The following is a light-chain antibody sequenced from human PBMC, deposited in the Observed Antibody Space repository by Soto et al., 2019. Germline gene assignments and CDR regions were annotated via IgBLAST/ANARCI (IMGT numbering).Light chain of an antibody. CDR1: TSDVGGYYY. V-gene: IGLV2-14*01. Sequence: QSALTQPASVSGSPGQSITLSCTGATSDVGGYYYVSCHQQHPGQAPKLMLDEVTNQPSGVSHRFSVSKFGNQASLSISGLQAEDEADDYCYSFTSGNTLYVFGTGTKVTVL. CDR3: YSFTSGNTLYV. CDR2: EVT. J-gene: IGLJ1*01.